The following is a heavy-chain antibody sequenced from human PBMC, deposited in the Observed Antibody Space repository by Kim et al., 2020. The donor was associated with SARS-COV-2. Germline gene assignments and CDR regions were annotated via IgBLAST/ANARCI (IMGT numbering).Heavy chain of an antibody. CDR3: ARGGIAARPRGLGMDV. CDR2: IYYSGST. Sequence: SETLSLTCTVSGGSISSGGYYWSWIRQHPGKGLEWIGYIYYSGSTYYNPSLKSRVTISVDTSKNQFSLKLSSVTAADTAVYYCARGGIAARPRGLGMDVWGQGTTVTVSS. V-gene: IGHV4-31*03. CDR1: GGSISSGGYY. D-gene: IGHD6-6*01. J-gene: IGHJ6*02.